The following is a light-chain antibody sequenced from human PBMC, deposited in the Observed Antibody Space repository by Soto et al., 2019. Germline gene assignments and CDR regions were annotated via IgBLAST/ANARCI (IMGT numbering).Light chain of an antibody. V-gene: IGKV4-1*01. J-gene: IGKJ5*01. Sequence: ILMSQSPDSLAVSLGGRSSINCKCSQSLLSSSNNKNRLACYQQKAGQPPKLLIYWASTRESGVPDRIRGSGSGTNFTLVISSVQAEDVALYYCQQSYTTPPITFGQGTRLEIK. CDR1: QSLLSSSNNKNR. CDR3: QQSYTTPPIT. CDR2: WAS.